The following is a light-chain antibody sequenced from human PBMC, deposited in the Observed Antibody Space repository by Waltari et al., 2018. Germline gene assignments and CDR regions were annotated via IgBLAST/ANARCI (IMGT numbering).Light chain of an antibody. CDR3: QQHTTYPVT. Sequence: DIQMTQSPSSLSASAGDTVTITCRASQDIRKYVAWYQQKPGKAPKPLIYFASNLETGVPSRFSGSGSGTRFTLTISSLQPEDFATYYCQQHTTYPVTFGQGTTLEIK. J-gene: IGKJ2*01. CDR1: QDIRKY. CDR2: FAS. V-gene: IGKV1-17*01.